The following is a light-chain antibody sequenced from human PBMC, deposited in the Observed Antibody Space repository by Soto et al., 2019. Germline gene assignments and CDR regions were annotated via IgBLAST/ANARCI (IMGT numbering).Light chain of an antibody. V-gene: IGLV2-14*03. CDR3: SSYTSRSTLEV. CDR2: DVS. CDR1: SSDVGGYNY. J-gene: IGLJ3*02. Sequence: QSVLTQPASVSGSPGQSITISCTGTSSDVGGYNYVSWYQQHPGKAPKLMIYDVSNRPSGVSNRFSGSKSGNTASLTISGLQAEDEADYYCSSYTSRSTLEVFGGGTKLTVL.